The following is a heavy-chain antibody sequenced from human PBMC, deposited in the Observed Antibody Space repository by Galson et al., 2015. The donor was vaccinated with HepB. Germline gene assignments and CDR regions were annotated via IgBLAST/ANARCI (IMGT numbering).Heavy chain of an antibody. D-gene: IGHD6-13*01. CDR3: VKDGRQQMVRVFDS. Sequence: SLRLSCAASGFSFGDYAMHWVRQGPEKGLEWVSGISWDSVSKLYVDSVKGRFTISRDNAKNSLFLQMYSLRPEDTALYYCVKDGRQQMVRVFDSWGQGTLVTVSS. J-gene: IGHJ4*02. V-gene: IGHV3-9*01. CDR1: GFSFGDYA. CDR2: ISWDSVSK.